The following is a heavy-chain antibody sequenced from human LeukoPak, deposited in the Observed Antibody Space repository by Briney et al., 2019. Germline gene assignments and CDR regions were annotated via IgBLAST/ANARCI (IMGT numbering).Heavy chain of an antibody. CDR3: ARFSTMLDY. CDR1: GGSFSGYY. Sequence: PSETLSLTCAVYGGSFSGYYWSWIRQPPGKGLEWIGEINHSGSTNYNPSLKSRVTISVDTSNNQFSLKLSSVTAADTAVYFCARFSTMLDYWGQGTLVTVSS. V-gene: IGHV4-34*01. CDR2: INHSGST. J-gene: IGHJ4*02. D-gene: IGHD3-10*01.